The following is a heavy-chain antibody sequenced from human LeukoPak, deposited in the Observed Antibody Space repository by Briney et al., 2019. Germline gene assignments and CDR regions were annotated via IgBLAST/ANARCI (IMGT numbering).Heavy chain of an antibody. J-gene: IGHJ5*02. CDR2: IDSGGST. V-gene: IGHV3-66*01. CDR1: GFTFSSYD. Sequence: GGSLRLSCAASGFTFSSYDMSWVLQAPGKGLEWVSVIDSGGSTYYADSVKGRFTISRDNSQNTLYLQMNSLRAEDTAVYYCARDLSPGVTFRGRFDPWGQGTLVTVSS. D-gene: IGHD3-16*01. CDR3: ARDLSPGVTFRGRFDP.